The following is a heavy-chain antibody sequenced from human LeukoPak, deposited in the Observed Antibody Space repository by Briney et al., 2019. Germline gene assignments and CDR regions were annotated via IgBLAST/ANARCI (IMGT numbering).Heavy chain of an antibody. D-gene: IGHD5-18*01. CDR1: GYTFDNYW. V-gene: IGHV5-51*01. J-gene: IGHJ4*02. Sequence: GESLKISCKGPGYTFDNYWIAWVRQMPGKGLEWMGMIYPRESATSYGPSFQGQVTISADKSISTAYLQWASLKASDTAMYYCARRKFSSGFMVTPYFDYWGQGTLVTVSS. CDR3: ARRKFSSGFMVTPYFDY. CDR2: IYPRESAT.